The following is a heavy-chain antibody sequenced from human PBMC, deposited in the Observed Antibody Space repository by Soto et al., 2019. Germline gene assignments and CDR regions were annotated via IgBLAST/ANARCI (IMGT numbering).Heavy chain of an antibody. V-gene: IGHV5-51*01. CDR3: ARPGYYYGSGSFYSPDY. Sequence: PGESLNISCKGSGYSFTSYWIGWVRQMPGKGLEWMGIIYPGDSDTRYSPSFQGQVTISADKSISTAYLQWSSLKASDTAMYYCARPGYYYGSGSFYSPDYWGQGTLVTVSS. D-gene: IGHD3-10*01. CDR2: IYPGDSDT. J-gene: IGHJ4*02. CDR1: GYSFTSYW.